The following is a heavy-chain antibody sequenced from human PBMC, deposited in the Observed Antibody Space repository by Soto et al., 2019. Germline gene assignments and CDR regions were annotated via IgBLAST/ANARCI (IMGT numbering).Heavy chain of an antibody. CDR2: IYTSGST. CDR1: GGSISSYY. J-gene: IGHJ6*02. CDR3: ARAMDYSSSWSNYYYYGMDV. V-gene: IGHV4-4*07. D-gene: IGHD6-13*01. Sequence: QVQLQESGPGLVKPSETLSLTCTVSGGSISSYYWSWIRQPAGKGLEWIGRIYTSGSTNYNPSLKSRVTMSVDTSKNQFSLKLSSVTAADTAVYYCARAMDYSSSWSNYYYYGMDVWGQGTTVTVSS.